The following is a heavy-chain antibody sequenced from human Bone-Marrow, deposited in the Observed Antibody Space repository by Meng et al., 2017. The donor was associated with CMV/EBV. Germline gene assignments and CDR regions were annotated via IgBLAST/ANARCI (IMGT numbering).Heavy chain of an antibody. CDR3: ATGVADFEY. V-gene: IGHV1-8*01. D-gene: IGHD6-19*01. CDR2: MNPNSGNT. CDR1: GYTFTSYD. J-gene: IGHJ4*02. Sequence: QWQGVTSGPRVKKPGASVKVSCKASGYTFTSYDINSVRQAAGQGLEWMGWMNPNSGNTDYAQKFQGRVTMTRNISKSTAYMDLSSLRSEDTAVYYCATGVADFEYWGQGTLVTVSS.